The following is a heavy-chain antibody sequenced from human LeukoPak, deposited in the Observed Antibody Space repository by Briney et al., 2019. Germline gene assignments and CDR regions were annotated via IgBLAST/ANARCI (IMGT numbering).Heavy chain of an antibody. CDR1: TFRSYW. CDR3: ASSRSRSSSWYLSDY. J-gene: IGHJ4*02. D-gene: IGHD6-13*01. CDR2: IYYSGST. Sequence: TFRSYWMSWVRQAPGKGLEWIGSIYYSGSTYYNPSLKSRVTISVDTSKNQFSLKLSSVTAADTAVYYCASSRSRSSSWYLSDYWGQGTLVTVSS. V-gene: IGHV4-39*07.